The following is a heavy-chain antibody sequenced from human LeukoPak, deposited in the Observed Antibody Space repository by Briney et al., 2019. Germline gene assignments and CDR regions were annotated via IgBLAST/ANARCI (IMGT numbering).Heavy chain of an antibody. Sequence: AAVQVSCKASGYTFTDYGVSWVRQAPGQGLDWMGWISAYDGKTKFDPKVQDRVTLTIDTSATTAFMDLRSVRFDDTAVYYCVRSSGRYLNFWGQGTLVIVSS. CDR1: GYTFTDYG. CDR2: ISAYDGKT. J-gene: IGHJ4*02. D-gene: IGHD1-26*01. V-gene: IGHV1-18*01. CDR3: VRSSGRYLNF.